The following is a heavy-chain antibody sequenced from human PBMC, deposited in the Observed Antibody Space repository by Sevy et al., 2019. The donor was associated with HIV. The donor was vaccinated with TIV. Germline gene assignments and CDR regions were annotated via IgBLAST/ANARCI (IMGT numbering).Heavy chain of an antibody. V-gene: IGHV3-11*01. J-gene: IGHJ4*02. D-gene: IGHD2-21*02. Sequence: GGSLRLSCAASGFTFSDYYMSWVRQAPGKGLEWVSYISSSGNSIYYADSVKGRFTVSRDNAKNSLYLQMNSLRGEDTAVYYCARAGGDCDIDYWGQGTLVTVSS. CDR2: ISSSGNSI. CDR1: GFTFSDYY. CDR3: ARAGGDCDIDY.